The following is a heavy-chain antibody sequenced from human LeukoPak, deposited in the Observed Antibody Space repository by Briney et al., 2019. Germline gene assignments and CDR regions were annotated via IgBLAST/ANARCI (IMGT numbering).Heavy chain of an antibody. J-gene: IGHJ5*02. CDR3: ARRKRITIFKNWFDP. V-gene: IGHV4-38-2*02. D-gene: IGHD3-9*01. CDR2: IYHSGST. Sequence: SETLSLTCTVSGYSISSGYYWGWIRQPPGKGLEWIGSIYHSGSTYYNPSLKSRVTISVDTSKNQFSLKLSSVTAADTAVYYCARRKRITIFKNWFDPWGQGTLVTVSS. CDR1: GYSISSGYY.